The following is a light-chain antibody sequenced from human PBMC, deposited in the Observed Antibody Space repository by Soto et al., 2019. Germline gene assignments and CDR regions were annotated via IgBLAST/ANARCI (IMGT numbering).Light chain of an antibody. CDR3: QQYNNWWT. Sequence: EIVMTQSPATLSVSPGERVTLSCRASQSVSSNLAWYQQIPGQAPRLLIYGASTRATGIPARFSGSGSGTEFTLTISILQSEDFAVYYCQQYNNWWTFGQGTKVEIK. CDR2: GAS. J-gene: IGKJ1*01. CDR1: QSVSSN. V-gene: IGKV3-15*01.